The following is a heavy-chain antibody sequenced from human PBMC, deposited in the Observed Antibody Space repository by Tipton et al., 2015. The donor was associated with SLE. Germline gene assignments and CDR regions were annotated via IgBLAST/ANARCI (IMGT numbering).Heavy chain of an antibody. D-gene: IGHD3-10*01. J-gene: IGHJ4*02. CDR1: GFAFASYA. V-gene: IGHV3-23*03. Sequence: SLRLSCKASGFAFASYAVTWVRQAPGKGLEWVSVMYSGGRIHYGDSVKGRFTISRDNSKSTLYLQMNSLRVDDTAIYYCAKTLFGDYGDHWGQGTLVTVSS. CDR3: AKTLFGDYGDH. CDR2: MYSGGRI.